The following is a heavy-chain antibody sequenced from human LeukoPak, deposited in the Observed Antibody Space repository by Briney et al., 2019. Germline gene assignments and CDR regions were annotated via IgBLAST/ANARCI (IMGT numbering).Heavy chain of an antibody. Sequence: PGGSLRLSCAASGFTFSSYSMNWVRQAPGKGLEWVSSISSSSSYIYYADSVKGRFTISRDNAKNSLYLQMNSLRAEDTAVYYCAMIHTLTTVTTRNYWGQGTLVTVSS. J-gene: IGHJ4*02. CDR2: ISSSSSYI. D-gene: IGHD4-17*01. CDR3: AMIHTLTTVTTRNY. V-gene: IGHV3-21*01. CDR1: GFTFSSYS.